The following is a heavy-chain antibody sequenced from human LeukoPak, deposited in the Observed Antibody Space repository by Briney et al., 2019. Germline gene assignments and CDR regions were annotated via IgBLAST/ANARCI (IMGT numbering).Heavy chain of an antibody. CDR1: GYTFTGYY. J-gene: IGHJ3*02. V-gene: IGHV1-2*02. D-gene: IGHD6-13*01. CDR3: ARHSTIAGTEYAFDI. CDR2: INPNSGGT. Sequence: GASVKVSCKASGYTFTGYYMHWVRQAPGQGLEWMGWINPNSGGTNYAQKFQGRVTMTRDTSISTAYMELSRLRSDDTAVYYCARHSTIAGTEYAFDIWGQGTMVTVSS.